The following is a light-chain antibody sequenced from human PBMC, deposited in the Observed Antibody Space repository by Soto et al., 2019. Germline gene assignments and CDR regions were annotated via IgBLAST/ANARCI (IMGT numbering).Light chain of an antibody. CDR1: SSDVGAYNS. Sequence: QSALTQPPSASGSPGQSVTISCTGTSSDVGAYNSVSWYQQHPGKAPRLMIYEVNKRPSGVPDRFSGSKSGNMASLTVSGLQAEDEADYYCNSHVGSNNLGVFGGGTKLTVL. J-gene: IGLJ3*02. V-gene: IGLV2-8*01. CDR2: EVN. CDR3: NSHVGSNNLGV.